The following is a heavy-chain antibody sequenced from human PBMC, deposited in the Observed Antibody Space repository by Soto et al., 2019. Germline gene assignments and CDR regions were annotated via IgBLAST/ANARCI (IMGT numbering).Heavy chain of an antibody. CDR3: ARSFLATYYYYGMDV. CDR1: GFTFSSYA. J-gene: IGHJ6*02. D-gene: IGHD1-26*01. V-gene: IGHV3-30-3*01. Sequence: GGSLRLSCAASGFTFSSYAMHWVRQAPGKGLEWVAVISYDGSNKYYADSVKGRFTISRDNSKNTLYLQMNSLRAEDTAVYYCARSFLATYYYYGMDVWGQGTTVTSP. CDR2: ISYDGSNK.